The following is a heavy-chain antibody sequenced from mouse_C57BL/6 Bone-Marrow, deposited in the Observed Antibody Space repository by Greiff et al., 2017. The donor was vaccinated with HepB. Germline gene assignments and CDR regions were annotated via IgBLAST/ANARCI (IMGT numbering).Heavy chain of an antibody. CDR3: AKHEAGYDYDGVFAY. CDR2: IWGGGSK. D-gene: IGHD2-4*01. J-gene: IGHJ3*01. Sequence: VKLVESGPGLVAPSPSLSITCTVSGFSLTSYGVDWVRQPPGKGLEWLGVIWGGGSKNYNSALMSRLSISKDNSKSQVVLKMNSRQTDDTAMYYYAKHEAGYDYDGVFAYWGQGTLVTVSA. CDR1: GFSLTSYG. V-gene: IGHV2-9*01.